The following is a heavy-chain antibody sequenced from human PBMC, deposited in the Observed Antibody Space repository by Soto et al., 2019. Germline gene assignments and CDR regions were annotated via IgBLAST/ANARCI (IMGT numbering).Heavy chain of an antibody. CDR3: ARATREDSSSYYFDY. CDR2: IYYSGST. CDR1: GGSISSGGYY. V-gene: IGHV4-31*03. J-gene: IGHJ4*02. Sequence: SETLSLTCTVSGGSISSGGYYWSWIRQHPGKGLEWIGYIYYSGSTYYNPSLKSRVTISVNTSNNQFSLKLSSVTAADEAVYYCARATREDSSSYYFDYWGQGTLVTDSS. D-gene: IGHD6-13*01.